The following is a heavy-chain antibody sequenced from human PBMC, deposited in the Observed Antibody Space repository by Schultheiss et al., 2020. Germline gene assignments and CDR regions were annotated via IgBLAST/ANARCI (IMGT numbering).Heavy chain of an antibody. Sequence: GGSLRLSCAASGFTFSSYGMHWVRQAPGKGLEWVAVISYDGSNKYYADSVKGRFTISRDNAKNSLYLQMDSLRAEDTAVYYCARRFISCSGGSCYSGPDWGATNWFDPWGQGTLVTVSS. V-gene: IGHV3-33*05. D-gene: IGHD2-15*01. CDR2: ISYDGSNK. CDR3: ARRFISCSGGSCYSGPDWGATNWFDP. J-gene: IGHJ5*02. CDR1: GFTFSSYG.